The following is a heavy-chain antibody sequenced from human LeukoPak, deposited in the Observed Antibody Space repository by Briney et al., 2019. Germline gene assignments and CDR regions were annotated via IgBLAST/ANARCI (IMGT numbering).Heavy chain of an antibody. J-gene: IGHJ4*02. Sequence: GGSLRLSCTASGFTFSSSAMHWVRQAPGKGLEWVAVISFDGSNKYYADSVKGRFTISRDNSKNTLYLQMNSLRAEDTAVYYCARDPEYQLLYYFDYWGQGTLVTISS. CDR1: GFTFSSSA. V-gene: IGHV3-30-3*01. D-gene: IGHD2-2*01. CDR3: ARDPEYQLLYYFDY. CDR2: ISFDGSNK.